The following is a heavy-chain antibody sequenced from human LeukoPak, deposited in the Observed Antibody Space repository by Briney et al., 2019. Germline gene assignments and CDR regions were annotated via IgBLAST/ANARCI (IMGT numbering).Heavy chain of an antibody. D-gene: IGHD1-26*01. CDR3: AKVVGVWELLEIDY. J-gene: IGHJ4*02. V-gene: IGHV3-23*01. CDR2: ISGSGGST. Sequence: GGSLRLSCAASGFTFSSYAMSWVRQAPGKGLEWVSAISGSGGSTYHADSVKGRFTISRDNSKNTLYLQMNSLRAEDTAVYYCAKVVGVWELLEIDYWGQGTLVTVSS. CDR1: GFTFSSYA.